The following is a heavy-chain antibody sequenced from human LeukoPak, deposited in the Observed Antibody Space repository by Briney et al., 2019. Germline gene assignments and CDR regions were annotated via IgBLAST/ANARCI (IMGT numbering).Heavy chain of an antibody. CDR3: ARDQTI. Sequence: ASVKVSCKASGFSWVRQAPGQGLEWVGWISAYNGNTNYAQKLQGRVTMTTDTSTSTAYMELRSLRSDDTAVYYCARDQTIWGQGTLVTVSS. D-gene: IGHD1-7*01. CDR1: G. J-gene: IGHJ4*02. CDR2: ISAYNGNT. V-gene: IGHV1-18*01.